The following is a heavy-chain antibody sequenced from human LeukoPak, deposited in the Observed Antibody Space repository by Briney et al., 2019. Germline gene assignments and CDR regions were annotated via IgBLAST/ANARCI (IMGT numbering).Heavy chain of an antibody. J-gene: IGHJ5*02. CDR3: ARVLGYGWFDP. CDR2: IKQDGSEK. Sequence: GGSLRLSCAASGFTFSSYWMSWVRQAPGKGLEWVANIKQDGSEKYYVDSVKGRFTISRDNAKNSLYLQMNSLRVEDTAVYYCARVLGYGWFDPWGQGTLVTVSS. D-gene: IGHD5-18*01. CDR1: GFTFSSYW. V-gene: IGHV3-7*01.